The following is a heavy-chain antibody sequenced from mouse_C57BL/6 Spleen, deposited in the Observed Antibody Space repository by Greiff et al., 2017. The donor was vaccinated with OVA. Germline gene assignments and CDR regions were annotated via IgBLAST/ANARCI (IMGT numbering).Heavy chain of an antibody. V-gene: IGHV1-80*01. CDR3: ARCGAHYGSSLYAMDY. Sequence: VQLQQSGAELVKPGASVKISCKASGYAFSSYWMNWVKQRPGKGLEWIGQIYPGDGDTNYNGKFKGKATLTADKSSSTAYMQLSSLTSEDSAVYFCARCGAHYGSSLYAMDYWGQGTSVTVSS. CDR1: GYAFSSYW. J-gene: IGHJ4*01. D-gene: IGHD1-1*01. CDR2: IYPGDGDT.